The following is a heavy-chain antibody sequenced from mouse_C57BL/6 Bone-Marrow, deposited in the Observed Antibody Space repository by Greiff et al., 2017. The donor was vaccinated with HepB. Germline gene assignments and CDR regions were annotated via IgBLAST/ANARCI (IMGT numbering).Heavy chain of an antibody. CDR3: ALHYYGYAMDY. CDR1: GYTFTDYY. V-gene: IGHV1-26*01. Sequence: EVQLQQSGPELVKPGASVKISCKASGYTFTDYYMNWVKQSHGKSLEWIGDINPNNGGTSYNQKFKGKATLTVDKSSSTAYMELRSLTSEDSAVYYCALHYYGYAMDYWGQGTSVTVSS. D-gene: IGHD1-2*01. J-gene: IGHJ4*01. CDR2: INPNNGGT.